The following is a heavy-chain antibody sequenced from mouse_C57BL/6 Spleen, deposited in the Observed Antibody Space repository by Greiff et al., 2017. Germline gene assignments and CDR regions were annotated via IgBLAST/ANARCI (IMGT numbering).Heavy chain of an antibody. CDR3: AREWVITTVVARGWFAY. J-gene: IGHJ3*01. Sequence: QVQLQQSGAELVKPGASVKISCKASGYAFSSYWMNWVKQRPGKGLEWIGQIYPGDGDTNYNGKFKGKATLTADKSSSTAYMQLSSLTSEDSAVYFCAREWVITTVVARGWFAYWGQGTLVTVSA. CDR2: IYPGDGDT. D-gene: IGHD1-1*01. V-gene: IGHV1-80*01. CDR1: GYAFSSYW.